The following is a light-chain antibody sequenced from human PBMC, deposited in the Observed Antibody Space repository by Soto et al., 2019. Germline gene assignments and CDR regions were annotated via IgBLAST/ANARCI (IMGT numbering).Light chain of an antibody. Sequence: TQPPSSLSASVGPRVTITVQASQDISNYLNWYQQKPGKAPKLLIYDASNLETGVPSRFSGSGSGTHFTFTISSLQPEDFATYYCQQYDYLPITFGQGTRLE. J-gene: IGKJ5*01. CDR2: DAS. V-gene: IGKV1-33*01. CDR3: QQYDYLPIT. CDR1: QDISNY.